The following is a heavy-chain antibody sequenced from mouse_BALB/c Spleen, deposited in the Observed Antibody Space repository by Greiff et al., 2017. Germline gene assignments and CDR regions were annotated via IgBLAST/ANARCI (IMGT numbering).Heavy chain of an antibody. D-gene: IGHD1-1*01. J-gene: IGHJ1*01. CDR2: ISSGSSTI. CDR1: GFTFSSFG. Sequence: EVKLMESGGGLVQPGGSLKLSCAASGFTFSSFGMHWVRQAPEKGLEWVAYISSGSSTIYYADTVKGRFTISRDNPKNTLFLQMTSLRSEDTAMYYCARGLRSYFDVWGAGTTVTVSS. V-gene: IGHV5-17*02. CDR3: ARGLRSYFDV.